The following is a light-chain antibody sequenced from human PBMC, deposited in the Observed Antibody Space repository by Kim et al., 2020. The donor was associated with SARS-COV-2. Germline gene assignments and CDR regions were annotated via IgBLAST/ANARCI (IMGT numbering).Light chain of an antibody. CDR3: SSYTTANTRV. J-gene: IGLJ1*01. CDR1: SSAIGAFNY. Sequence: GQSTTISYTGTSSAIGAFNYVSWFQQHPGKAPKLMIYDVSERPSGISNRFSGSTSGNTASLTISGLQAEDEADYYCSSYTTANTRVFGTGTKVTVL. CDR2: DVS. V-gene: IGLV2-14*03.